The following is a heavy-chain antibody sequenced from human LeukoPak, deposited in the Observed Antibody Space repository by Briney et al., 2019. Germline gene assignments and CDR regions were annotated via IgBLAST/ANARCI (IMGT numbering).Heavy chain of an antibody. CDR3: ARHCSSTSCYTPDDY. CDR2: IYYSGST. J-gene: IGHJ4*02. V-gene: IGHV4-39*01. Sequence: SETLSLTCTVSGGSISSSSYYRGWIRQPPGKGLEWIGSIYYSGSTYYNPSLKGRVTISVDTSKNQFSLKLSSVTAADTAVYYCARHCSSTSCYTPDDYWGQGTLVTVSS. CDR1: GGSISSSSYY. D-gene: IGHD2-2*02.